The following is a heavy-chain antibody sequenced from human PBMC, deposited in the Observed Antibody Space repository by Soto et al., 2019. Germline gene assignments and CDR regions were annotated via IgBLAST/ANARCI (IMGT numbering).Heavy chain of an antibody. V-gene: IGHV1-8*01. Sequence: QVQLVQSGAEVKKPGASVKVSCKASGYTFTSYDINWVRQATGQGLEWMGWMNPYSGNTGYAQKFQGRVTMTRNTSISTAYMELSSLRSEDTAVYYCARGIVVVTATLFDYWGQGTLVTVSS. J-gene: IGHJ4*02. D-gene: IGHD2-21*02. CDR3: ARGIVVVTATLFDY. CDR1: GYTFTSYD. CDR2: MNPYSGNT.